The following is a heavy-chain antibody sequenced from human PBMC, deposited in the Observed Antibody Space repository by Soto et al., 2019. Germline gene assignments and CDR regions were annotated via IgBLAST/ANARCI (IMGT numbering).Heavy chain of an antibody. CDR1: GGSFSVYY. Sequence: SETLSLTCAVYGGSFSVYYWSLIRQAPGKGLEWIGEINHSGSTNYNPSLKSRVTISVDTSKNQFSLKLSSVTAADTAVYYCARGRRIYGSGSYYNSQESWFDPWRKGTLVTVSS. CDR2: INHSGST. D-gene: IGHD3-10*01. CDR3: ARGRRIYGSGSYYNSQESWFDP. J-gene: IGHJ5*02. V-gene: IGHV4-34*01.